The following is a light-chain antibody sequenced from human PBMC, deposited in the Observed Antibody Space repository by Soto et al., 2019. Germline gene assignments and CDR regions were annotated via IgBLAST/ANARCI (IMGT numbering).Light chain of an antibody. V-gene: IGKV3-15*01. J-gene: IGKJ5*01. CDR2: GAS. Sequence: EIVMTQSPVTLSVSPGEGATLSCRASQSVSSYLAWYQHKRGQAPRLLIYGASTRATCIPVRFSGSGSGTEFTLTISSLQSEDFAVYFCQQYSNWPLITFGQGTRLEIK. CDR1: QSVSSY. CDR3: QQYSNWPLIT.